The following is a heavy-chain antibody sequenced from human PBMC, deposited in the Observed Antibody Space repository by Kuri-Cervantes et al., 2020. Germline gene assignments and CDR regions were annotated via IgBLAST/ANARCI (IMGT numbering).Heavy chain of an antibody. CDR2: IVVGSGNT. Sequence: SVKVSCKASGFTFTSSAVQWVRQARGQRLEWIGWIVVGSGNTNYAQKFQERVTITRDMSTSTAYMELSRLRSDDTAVYYCARAENFDWLLSTFDYWGQGTLVTVSS. CDR1: GFTFTSSA. CDR3: ARAENFDWLLSTFDY. J-gene: IGHJ4*02. V-gene: IGHV1-58*01. D-gene: IGHD3-9*01.